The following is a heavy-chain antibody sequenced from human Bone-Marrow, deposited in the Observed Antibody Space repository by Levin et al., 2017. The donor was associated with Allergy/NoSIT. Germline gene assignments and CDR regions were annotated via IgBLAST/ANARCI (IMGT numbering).Heavy chain of an antibody. D-gene: IGHD6-13*01. Sequence: AGGSLRLSCTASGFTFSTHWMHWVRQAPGKGLVWVSHINNDGTNTTYADSVTGRFTISRDNAKNTLYLQMNSVRVEDTAVYYCARVAFNSRWFPRYFDLWGRGTLVTVSS. V-gene: IGHV3-74*03. J-gene: IGHJ2*01. CDR1: GFTFSTHW. CDR2: INNDGTNT. CDR3: ARVAFNSRWFPRYFDL.